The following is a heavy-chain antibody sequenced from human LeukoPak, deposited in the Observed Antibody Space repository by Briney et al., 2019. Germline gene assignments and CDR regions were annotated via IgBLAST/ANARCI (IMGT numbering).Heavy chain of an antibody. CDR3: ARNDSSGYFDY. CDR1: DYSISSGDY. CDR2: VYYSGST. D-gene: IGHD3-22*01. V-gene: IGHV4-38-2*01. Sequence: SETLSLTCAVADYSISSGDYWGWIRQPPGKGLEWIGGVYYSGSTHYSPSLKNRATISVDTSKNQFSLKLRSVTAADTALYYCARNDSSGYFDYWGQGTLVTVSS. J-gene: IGHJ4*02.